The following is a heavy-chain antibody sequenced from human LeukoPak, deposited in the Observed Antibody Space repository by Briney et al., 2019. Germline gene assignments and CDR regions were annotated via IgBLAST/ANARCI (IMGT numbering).Heavy chain of an antibody. CDR1: GYTLTELS. CDR3: ARDGGPSQEPFDP. D-gene: IGHD2-15*01. J-gene: IGHJ5*02. V-gene: IGHV1-18*01. CDR2: ISAYNGNT. Sequence: GASVKVSCKVSGYTLTELSMHWVRQAPGKGLEWMGWISAYNGNTNCAQKLQGRVTMTTDTSTSTAYMELRSLRSDDTAVYYCARDGGPSQEPFDPWGQGTLVTVSS.